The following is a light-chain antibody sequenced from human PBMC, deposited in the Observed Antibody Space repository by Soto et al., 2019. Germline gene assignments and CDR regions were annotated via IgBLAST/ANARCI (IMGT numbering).Light chain of an antibody. CDR3: QQYGSSWWT. CDR2: GAS. CDR1: QSVSSSY. J-gene: IGKJ1*01. V-gene: IGKV3-20*01. Sequence: EFVLTQSPGTLSLSPGERATLSCRASQSVSSSYLAWYQQKPGQAPRLLIYGASSRATGIPDRFSGSGSGTDFTLTISRLEPEDFAVYYCQQYGSSWWTFGQGTKVEI.